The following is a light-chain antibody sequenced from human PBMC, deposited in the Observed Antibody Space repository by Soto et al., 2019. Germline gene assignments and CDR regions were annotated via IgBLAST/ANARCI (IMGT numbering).Light chain of an antibody. CDR3: QHSSSTPRT. CDR2: AAS. CDR1: QTISSY. J-gene: IGKJ2*01. Sequence: DLQMTQSPSSLSASVGDRVTITCRASQTISSYLNWYQQKPGKAPKLLIYAASTLQSGVPSRFRGSGSGTDFTLTISSLQPEDFATYYCQHSSSTPRTFGQGTKLEIK. V-gene: IGKV1-39*01.